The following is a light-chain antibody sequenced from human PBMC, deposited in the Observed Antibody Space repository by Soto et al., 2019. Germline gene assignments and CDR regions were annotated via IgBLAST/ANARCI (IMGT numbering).Light chain of an antibody. CDR1: QSIDNK. Sequence: DIQVTQSPSTLSRSVGDRVTITCRASQSIDNKLAWYQRKPGKAPKLLIYDASTLESGVPSRFSGSGSGTEFTLTISSLQPDDFATYYCQHYNSYSEAFGQGTKVDIK. V-gene: IGKV1-5*01. CDR2: DAS. J-gene: IGKJ1*01. CDR3: QHYNSYSEA.